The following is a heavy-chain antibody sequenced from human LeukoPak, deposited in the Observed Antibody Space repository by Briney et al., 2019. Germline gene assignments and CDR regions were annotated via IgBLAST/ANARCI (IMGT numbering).Heavy chain of an antibody. CDR3: ARVSGY. J-gene: IGHJ4*02. D-gene: IGHD3-10*01. CDR1: GFTFRSYS. Sequence: GGSLRLSCAASGFTFRSYSMNWVRQAPGKGLEWVSYISSSSSTIYYADSVKGRFTISRDNAKNSLYLQMNSLRAEDTAVYYCARVSGYWGQGTLVTVSS. CDR2: ISSSSSTI. V-gene: IGHV3-48*01.